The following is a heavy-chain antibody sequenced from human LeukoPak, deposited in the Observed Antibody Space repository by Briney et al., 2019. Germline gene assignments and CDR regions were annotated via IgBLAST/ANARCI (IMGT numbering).Heavy chain of an antibody. D-gene: IGHD3-22*01. J-gene: IGHJ4*02. CDR3: AKDLHYYDSSGYYSFDY. V-gene: IGHV3-23*01. Sequence: GGSLRLSCAVSGFTFSSYAMSWVRQAPGKGLEWVSAISGSGGSTYYADSVKGRFTISRDNSKNTLYLQMSSLRAEDTAVYYCAKDLHYYDSSGYYSFDYWGQGTLVTVSS. CDR2: ISGSGGST. CDR1: GFTFSSYA.